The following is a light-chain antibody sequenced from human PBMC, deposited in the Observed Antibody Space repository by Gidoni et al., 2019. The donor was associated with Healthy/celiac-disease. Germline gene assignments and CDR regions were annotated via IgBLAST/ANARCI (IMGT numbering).Light chain of an antibody. CDR3: QQRSI. J-gene: IGKJ4*01. CDR1: QSVSSY. V-gene: IGKV3-11*01. Sequence: EIVLTQSPATLSLSPGERATLPCRASQSVSSYLAWYQQKPGQAPRLRIYDASNRATGIPARFSGSGSGTDFTLTISSLEPEDFAVYYCQQRSIFGGGTRVGIK. CDR2: DAS.